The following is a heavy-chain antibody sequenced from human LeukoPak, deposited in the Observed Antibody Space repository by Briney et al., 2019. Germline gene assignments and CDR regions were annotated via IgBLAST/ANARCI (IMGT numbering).Heavy chain of an antibody. J-gene: IGHJ4*02. D-gene: IGHD6-19*01. Sequence: EASVKVSCKASGHTFTDYHIHWVRQAPGQGLEWMGWINLNSGGTNYAENFHGRVTMTRDTSISTAYMELSGLRYDDTAVYYCTRFRHVAVAGTPHFDYWGQGTLVTVSS. CDR1: GHTFTDYH. V-gene: IGHV1-2*02. CDR2: INLNSGGT. CDR3: TRFRHVAVAGTPHFDY.